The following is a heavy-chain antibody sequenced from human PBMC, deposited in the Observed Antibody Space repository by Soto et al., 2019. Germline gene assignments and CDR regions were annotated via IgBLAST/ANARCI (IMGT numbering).Heavy chain of an antibody. CDR3: AKDLGYCSGGSCYTGLDS. D-gene: IGHD2-15*01. Sequence: PGGSLRLSCAASGFTFSSYAMSWVRQAPGKGLEWVSAISGSGGSTYYADSVKGRFTISRDNSKNTLYLQMNSLRAEDTAVYYCAKDLGYCSGGSCYTGLDSWGQGTLVTVSS. CDR1: GFTFSSYA. CDR2: ISGSGGST. V-gene: IGHV3-23*01. J-gene: IGHJ4*02.